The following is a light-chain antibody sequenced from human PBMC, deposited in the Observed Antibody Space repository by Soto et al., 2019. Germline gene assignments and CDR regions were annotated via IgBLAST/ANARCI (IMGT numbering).Light chain of an antibody. CDR3: QQYGSSPRA. Sequence: VLAQSPGTLSLSPGERATLSCRASQSVSATYIAWYQQKSGQAPRLLLYGSSSRATGVADRFSGSGSGTEFTLTIDRLEPEDFATYYCQQYGSSPRAFGQGTRWIS. V-gene: IGKV3-20*01. J-gene: IGKJ1*01. CDR2: GSS. CDR1: QSVSATY.